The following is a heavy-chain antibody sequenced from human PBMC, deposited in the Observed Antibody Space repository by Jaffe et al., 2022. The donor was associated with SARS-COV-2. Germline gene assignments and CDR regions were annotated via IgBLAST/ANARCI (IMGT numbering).Heavy chain of an antibody. Sequence: EVQLVESGGGLVQPGGSLRLSCAASGFTFSSYDMHWVRQATGKGLEWVSAIGTAGDTYYPGSVKGRFTISRENAKNSLYLQMNSLRAGDTAVYYCARALGYCSSTSCYGGMDVWGQGTTVTVSS. CDR1: GFTFSSYD. CDR2: IGTAGDT. D-gene: IGHD2-2*01. J-gene: IGHJ6*02. V-gene: IGHV3-13*01. CDR3: ARALGYCSSTSCYGGMDV.